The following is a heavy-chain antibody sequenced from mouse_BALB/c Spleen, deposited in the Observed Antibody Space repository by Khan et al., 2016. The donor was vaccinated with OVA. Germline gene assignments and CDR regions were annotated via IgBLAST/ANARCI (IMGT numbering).Heavy chain of an antibody. V-gene: IGHV1-69*02. CDR3: TRSHYGGRTGYFDV. CDR2: IYPSDSYT. D-gene: IGHD1-1*01. CDR1: GYTFTSYW. Sequence: QVRLQQSGAELVRPGASVKLSCKASGYTFTSYWINWVKQRPGQGLEWIGNIYPSDSYTNYNQKFKDKATLTVDKSSSTAYMQLSSPTSEDSAVYYCTRSHYGGRTGYFDVRGAGTTVTVSS. J-gene: IGHJ1*01.